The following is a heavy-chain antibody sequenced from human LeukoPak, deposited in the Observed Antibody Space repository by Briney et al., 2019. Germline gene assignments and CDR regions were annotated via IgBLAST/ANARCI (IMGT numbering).Heavy chain of an antibody. CDR1: GFTFDDYG. J-gene: IGHJ3*02. D-gene: IGHD6-19*01. CDR3: AREGWGWSAFDI. CDR2: INWNGGST. V-gene: IGHV3-20*04. Sequence: GGSLRLSCAASGFTFDDYGMSWVRQAPGKGLEWVSGINWNGGSTGYADSVKGRFTIPRDNAKNSLYLQTNSLRAEDTALYYCAREGWGWSAFDIWGQGTMVSVSS.